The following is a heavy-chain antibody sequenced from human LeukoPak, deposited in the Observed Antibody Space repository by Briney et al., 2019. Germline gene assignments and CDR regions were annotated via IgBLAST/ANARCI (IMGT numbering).Heavy chain of an antibody. CDR2: IRSKANSYAT. J-gene: IGHJ4*02. D-gene: IGHD3-10*01. CDR1: GFTSSGSA. V-gene: IGHV3-73*01. CDR3: TRLANYYYGSGSYYNNDY. Sequence: PGGSLRLSCAASGFTSSGSAMHWVRQASGKGLEWVGRIRSKANSYATAYAASVKGRFTISRDDSKNTAYLQMNSLKTEDTAVYYCTRLANYYYGSGSYYNNDYWGQGTLVTVSS.